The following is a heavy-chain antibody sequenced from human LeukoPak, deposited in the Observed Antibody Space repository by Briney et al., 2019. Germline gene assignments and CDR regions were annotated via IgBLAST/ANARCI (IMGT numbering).Heavy chain of an antibody. V-gene: IGHV3-74*01. CDR2: INSDGSST. CDR1: GFTFSSYW. J-gene: IGHJ4*02. D-gene: IGHD1-1*01. Sequence: PGGSLRLSCAVSGFTFSSYWMHWVRQAPGKGLVWVSRINSDGSSTSYADSVKGRFTISRDNAKNTLYLQMNSLGAEDTAVYYCARALPPSVNTPWKWGQGTQVTVSS. CDR3: ARALPPSVNTPWK.